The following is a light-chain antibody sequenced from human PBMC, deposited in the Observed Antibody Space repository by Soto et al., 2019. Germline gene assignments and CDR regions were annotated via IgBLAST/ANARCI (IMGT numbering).Light chain of an antibody. Sequence: DVVMTQSPLSLPVTLGHPASISCRSNQSLVHSDGIAYFSWFQQRPGRSPRRLIYKVSNRDSGVPARFSGSGSGTDFALKISRVEAEDVGVYYCMQGTHWPITFGQGTKVDIK. V-gene: IGKV2-30*02. J-gene: IGKJ1*01. CDR2: KVS. CDR1: QSLVHSDGIAY. CDR3: MQGTHWPIT.